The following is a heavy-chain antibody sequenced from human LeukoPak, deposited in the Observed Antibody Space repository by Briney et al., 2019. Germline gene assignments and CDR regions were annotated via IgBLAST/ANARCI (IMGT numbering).Heavy chain of an antibody. D-gene: IGHD1-26*01. Sequence: GGSLRLSCAASGFTFSTYWMHWVRQGPGKGLVWVSRINTDGSSTSYADSVKGRFTISRDNAENTLYLQMNSLRAEDTAVYYCARAPSGYFDYWGQGILVTVSS. CDR1: GFTFSTYW. CDR2: INTDGSST. CDR3: ARAPSGYFDY. V-gene: IGHV3-74*01. J-gene: IGHJ4*02.